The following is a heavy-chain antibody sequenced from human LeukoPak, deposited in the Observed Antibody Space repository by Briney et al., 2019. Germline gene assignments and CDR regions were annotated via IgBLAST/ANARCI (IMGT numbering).Heavy chain of an antibody. D-gene: IGHD2-2*01. J-gene: IGHJ5*02. Sequence: PGGSLRLCCAASGFTFSSYAMHWVRQAPGKGLEWVAVISYDGSNKYYADSVKGRFTISRDNSKNMLYLQMNSLRAEDTAAYYCARDRVVVVPAAMWFDPWGQGTLVTVSS. V-gene: IGHV3-30*01. CDR2: ISYDGSNK. CDR1: GFTFSSYA. CDR3: ARDRVVVVPAAMWFDP.